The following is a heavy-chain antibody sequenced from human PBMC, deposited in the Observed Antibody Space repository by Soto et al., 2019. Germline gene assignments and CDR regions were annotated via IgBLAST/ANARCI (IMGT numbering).Heavy chain of an antibody. V-gene: IGHV3-74*01. CDR1: GFTFSRHW. Sequence: EVQLVESGGALVQSGGSLRLSCAASGFTFSRHWMHWVRQAPGKGLSWVSHIGPDGYRTRDADSVKGRFIISRDNAKNTVYLQMNNLRDDDTAVYYCVRDKNWAYDYWGPGILVTVSS. CDR2: IGPDGYRT. J-gene: IGHJ4*02. D-gene: IGHD7-27*01. CDR3: VRDKNWAYDY.